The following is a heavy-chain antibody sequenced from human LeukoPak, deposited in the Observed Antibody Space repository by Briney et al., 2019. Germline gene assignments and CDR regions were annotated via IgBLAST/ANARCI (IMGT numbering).Heavy chain of an antibody. CDR1: GGSISSSSYY. J-gene: IGHJ3*02. D-gene: IGHD4-17*01. V-gene: IGHV4-39*07. Sequence: SETLSLTCTVSGGSISSSSYYWGWIRQPPGKGLEWIGSIYYSGSTYYNPSLKSRVTISGDTSKNQFSLKLSSVTAADTAVYYCARSTTAGAFDIWGQGTMVTVSS. CDR3: ARSTTAGAFDI. CDR2: IYYSGST.